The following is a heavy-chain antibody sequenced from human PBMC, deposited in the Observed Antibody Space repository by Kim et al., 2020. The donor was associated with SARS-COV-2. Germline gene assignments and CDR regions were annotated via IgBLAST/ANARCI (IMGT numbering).Heavy chain of an antibody. D-gene: IGHD3-22*01. CDR3: ARDYYDSSFQPFGEKFDY. J-gene: IGHJ4*02. Sequence: GGSLRLSCAASGFTFSSYWMSWVRQAPGKGLEWVANIKQDGSEKYYVDSVKGRFTISKDNAKNSLYLQMNSLRAEDTAVYYCARDYYDSSFQPFGEKFDYWGQGTLVTVSS. CDR2: IKQDGSEK. CDR1: GFTFSSYW. V-gene: IGHV3-7*03.